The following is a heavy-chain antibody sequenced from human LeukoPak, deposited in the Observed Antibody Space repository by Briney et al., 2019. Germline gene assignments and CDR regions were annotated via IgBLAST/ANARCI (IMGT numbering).Heavy chain of an antibody. V-gene: IGHV3-48*03. CDR2: ISSSGSTR. CDR1: GFSFSSYE. J-gene: IGHJ4*02. Sequence: GGSLRLSCAASGFSFSSYEMNWVRQAPGKGLEWVSYISSSGSTRYYADSVKGRFTMSRDNAKNSLYLQMNSLRAEDTAVYYCARVSPNTVTTLQYFDYWGQGTLVTVSS. D-gene: IGHD4-17*01. CDR3: ARVSPNTVTTLQYFDY.